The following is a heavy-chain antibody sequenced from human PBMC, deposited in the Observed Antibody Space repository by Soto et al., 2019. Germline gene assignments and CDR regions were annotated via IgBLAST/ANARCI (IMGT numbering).Heavy chain of an antibody. V-gene: IGHV1-46*01. D-gene: IGHD1-26*01. CDR3: ARNVNSGLDY. Sequence: QVQLVQSGAEVMEPGASVKASCKASGYTFTTYYIHWVRQAPGQGLEWMGRVDPAGGSTSYAQKFQGSVTMTRDTSTSTVYMELSSLRSEDTAVYYCARNVNSGLDYWGQGTLVTISS. J-gene: IGHJ4*02. CDR1: GYTFTTYY. CDR2: VDPAGGST.